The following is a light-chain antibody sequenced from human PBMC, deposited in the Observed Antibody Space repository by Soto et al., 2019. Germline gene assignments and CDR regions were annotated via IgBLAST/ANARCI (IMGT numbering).Light chain of an antibody. CDR1: TGPVTNDHY. CDR3: FFTYHGGGV. V-gene: IGLV7-46*01. Sequence: QAVVTQEPSLTVSPGGTVTLTCGFTTGPVTNDHYPYWFQQKPGQAPKTMIFDTTYKHSWTPARFSGALIGGKAALTLSGAQHEDERDYYCFFTYHGGGVFGGGTKLTVL. CDR2: DTT. J-gene: IGLJ3*02.